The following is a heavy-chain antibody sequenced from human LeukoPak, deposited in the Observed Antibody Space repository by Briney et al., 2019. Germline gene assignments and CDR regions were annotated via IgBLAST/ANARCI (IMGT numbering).Heavy chain of an antibody. CDR1: GYTFTTYG. Sequence: ASVKVSCMASGYTFTTYGSSWVRQAPGQGREWMGWISVYNGDTNYAQKLQGRVTMTTDPSTSTAYMELRSLTSDDTAVYYCAREGRKEYGMDVWGQGTTVIVSS. V-gene: IGHV1-18*01. D-gene: IGHD2-15*01. CDR3: AREGRKEYGMDV. CDR2: ISVYNGDT. J-gene: IGHJ6*02.